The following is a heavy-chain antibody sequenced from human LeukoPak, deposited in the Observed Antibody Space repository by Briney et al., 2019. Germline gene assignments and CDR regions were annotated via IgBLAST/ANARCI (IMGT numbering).Heavy chain of an antibody. CDR1: GGSISSGSYY. V-gene: IGHV4-61*02. Sequence: SQTLSLTCSVSGGSISSGSYYWSWIRQPAGKGLEWIGLLYTSGTTNCNPSLKSRVTISVDTSKNQFSLKLSSVTAADTAVYYCARGLREGYSVYWYFDLWGRGTLVTVSS. CDR3: ARGLREGYSVYWYFDL. CDR2: LYTSGTT. J-gene: IGHJ2*01. D-gene: IGHD3-22*01.